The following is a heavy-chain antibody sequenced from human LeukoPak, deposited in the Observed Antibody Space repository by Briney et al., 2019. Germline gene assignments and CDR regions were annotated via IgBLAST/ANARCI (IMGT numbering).Heavy chain of an antibody. CDR2: IKQDGSDK. CDR1: GFTFSSYW. CDR3: ARGGGHLDC. Sequence: GGSLRLSCAASGFTFSSYWMSWVRQAPGKGLEWVANIKQDGSDKYYLTSVRGRFTISRDNAKNSLFLQMNSLRVEDTAVYYCARGGGHLDCWGQGTLVTVSS. D-gene: IGHD4-23*01. J-gene: IGHJ4*02. V-gene: IGHV3-7*03.